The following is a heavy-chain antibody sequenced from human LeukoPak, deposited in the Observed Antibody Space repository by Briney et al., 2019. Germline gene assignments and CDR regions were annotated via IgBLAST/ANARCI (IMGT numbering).Heavy chain of an antibody. D-gene: IGHD3-16*02. V-gene: IGHV3-33*01. CDR2: IWYDGSNK. CDR3: ASTENYDYVWGSYRFDPDFDY. Sequence: PGGSLRLSCAASGFTFSSYGMHWVRQAPGKGLEWVAVIWYDGSNKYYADSVKGRFTISRDNSKNTLYLQMNSLRAEDTAVHYCASTENYDYVWGSYRFDPDFDYWGQGTLVTASS. CDR1: GFTFSSYG. J-gene: IGHJ4*02.